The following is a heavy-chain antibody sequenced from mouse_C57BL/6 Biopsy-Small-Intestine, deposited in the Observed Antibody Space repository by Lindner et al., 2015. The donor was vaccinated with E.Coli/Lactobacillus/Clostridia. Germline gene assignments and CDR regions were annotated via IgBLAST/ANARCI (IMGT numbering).Heavy chain of an antibody. CDR2: IYPNNGGI. Sequence: VQLQESGPELVKPGASVKISCKASGYRFTEYNMDWVKQSHGKSLEWIGYIYPNNGGIGYNQKFKNKATLTVDKSSSTAYMELHSLTSEDSAVYYCARGTGTWFVYWGQGTLVTVTA. CDR3: ARGTGTWFVY. D-gene: IGHD4-1*01. V-gene: IGHV1-34*01. J-gene: IGHJ3*01. CDR1: GYRFTEYN.